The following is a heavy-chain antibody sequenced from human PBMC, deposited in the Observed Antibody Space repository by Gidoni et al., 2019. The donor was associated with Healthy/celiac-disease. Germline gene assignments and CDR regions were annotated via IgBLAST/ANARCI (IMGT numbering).Heavy chain of an antibody. D-gene: IGHD5-18*01. V-gene: IGHV3-11*01. CDR2: IRSSGSNI. J-gene: IGHJ6*02. CDR3: ARDRVDTADYYYYYYGMDV. Sequence: QVPLVESGGGLVKPGGSLRLSCAASGFTFSDYSMSLIRQAPGKGLEGVSYIRSSGSNIYYADSVKGRFTSSRDNAKNSLYLQMNSRRAEDTAVYYCARDRVDTADYYYYYYGMDVWGQGTTVTVSS. CDR1: GFTFSDYS.